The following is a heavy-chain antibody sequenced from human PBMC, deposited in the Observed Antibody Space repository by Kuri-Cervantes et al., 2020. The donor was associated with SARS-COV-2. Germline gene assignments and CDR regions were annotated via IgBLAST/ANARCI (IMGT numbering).Heavy chain of an antibody. Sequence: GGSLRLSCAVYGGSFSGYYWSWIRQPPGKGLEWVSSISGSGSYIYYADSVKGRFTISRESGENSLYLHMNSVRGDDTAVYYCARVAGEGPIYYYYMDVWGKGTAVTVSS. CDR2: ISGSGSYI. D-gene: IGHD2-21*01. CDR3: ARVAGEGPIYYYYMDV. CDR1: GGSFSGYY. V-gene: IGHV3-11*04. J-gene: IGHJ6*03.